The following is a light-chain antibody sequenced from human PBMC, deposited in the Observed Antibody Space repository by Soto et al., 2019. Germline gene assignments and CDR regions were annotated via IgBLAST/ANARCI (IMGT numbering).Light chain of an antibody. J-gene: IGKJ2*01. CDR2: RAS. V-gene: IGKV3-15*01. CDR1: QSVSSY. CDR3: QHYNFWPHS. Sequence: EIVMTQSPATLSLSPGERSTLSCRASQSVSSYLAWYQQKPGQAPRLLIYRASIRATGVPARFSGSGSGTEFTLTISGLQSEDVSIYFCQHYNFWPHSFGQGTKVDI.